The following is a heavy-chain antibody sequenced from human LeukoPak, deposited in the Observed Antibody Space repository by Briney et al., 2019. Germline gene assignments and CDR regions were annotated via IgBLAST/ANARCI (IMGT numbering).Heavy chain of an antibody. CDR3: ARETGYSGYGNY. J-gene: IGHJ4*02. Sequence: SQTLSLTCTVSGGSISSGSYYWIWIRQPAGTGLEWIGRIYTSGSTDYNPSLKNRVSISVDTSKNQLSLKLSSVTAADTAVYYCARETGYSGYGNYWGQGTLVTVSS. CDR1: GGSISSGSYY. V-gene: IGHV4-61*02. D-gene: IGHD5-12*01. CDR2: IYTSGST.